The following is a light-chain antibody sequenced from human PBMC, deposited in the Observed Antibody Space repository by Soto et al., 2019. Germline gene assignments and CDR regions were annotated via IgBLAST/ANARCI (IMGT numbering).Light chain of an antibody. Sequence: ATLSCRASQSVSSYLAWYQQRPGQAPRLLIYAASSRATGIPDRFSGSGSGTDFTLTISRLEAEDFAVYYCQQFGSSSRTFGEGTKVDIK. CDR2: AAS. J-gene: IGKJ1*01. V-gene: IGKV3-20*01. CDR1: QSVSSY. CDR3: QQFGSSSRT.